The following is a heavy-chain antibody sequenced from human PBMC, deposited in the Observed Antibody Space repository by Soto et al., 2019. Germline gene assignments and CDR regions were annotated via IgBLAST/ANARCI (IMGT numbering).Heavy chain of an antibody. Sequence: GGSLRLSCAASGFTFSSYAMHWVRQAPGKGLEWVAVISYDGSNKYYADSVKGRFTISRDNSKNTLYLQMNSLRAEDTAVYYCARALRMRGATRFDYWGQGTLVTVSS. D-gene: IGHD1-26*01. J-gene: IGHJ4*02. V-gene: IGHV3-30-3*01. CDR2: ISYDGSNK. CDR3: ARALRMRGATRFDY. CDR1: GFTFSSYA.